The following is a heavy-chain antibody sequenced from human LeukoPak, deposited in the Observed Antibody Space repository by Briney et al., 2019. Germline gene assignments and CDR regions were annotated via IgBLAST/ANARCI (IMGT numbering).Heavy chain of an antibody. D-gene: IGHD2-15*01. Sequence: SETLSLTCTVSGGSISSSSYYWGWIRQPPGKGLEWIGSIYYSGSTYYNPSLKSRVTISVDTSKNQFSLKLSSVTAADTAVYYCARGVKDCSGDSSYSFRFDPWGHGSLGTVPS. CDR2: IYYSGST. V-gene: IGHV4-39*01. CDR3: ARGVKDCSGDSSYSFRFDP. J-gene: IGHJ5*02. CDR1: GGSISSSSYY.